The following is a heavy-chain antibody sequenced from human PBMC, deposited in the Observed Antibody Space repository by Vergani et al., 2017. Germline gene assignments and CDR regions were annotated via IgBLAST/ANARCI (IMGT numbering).Heavy chain of an antibody. Sequence: QAQLQESGPGLVKPSETLSLTCHVFGVSVTDYNCNWIRQAPGKGLEWIGSLSTTGGATHASHNPSLKSRVSISVDTSKNQFSLKLNSVTAADTAVYYCARMGGYDEGDAFRIGYFDSWGPGILVTVSS. V-gene: IGHV4-4*09. CDR1: GVSVTDYN. D-gene: IGHD3-22*01. CDR3: ARMGGYDEGDAFRIGYFDS. CDR2: LSTTGGA. J-gene: IGHJ4*02.